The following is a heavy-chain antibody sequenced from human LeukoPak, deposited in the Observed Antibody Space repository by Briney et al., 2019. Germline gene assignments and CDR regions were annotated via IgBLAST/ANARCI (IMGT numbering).Heavy chain of an antibody. J-gene: IGHJ4*02. CDR1: GFSSYG. Sequence: PGGPLRLSCAASGFSSYGMHWVRQAPGKGLEWVAVIWYDESNKYYADSVKGRFTISRDNSRNTLYLQMNSLRAEDTAVYYCARDGFSSSWYGRALDYWGQGTLVTVSS. D-gene: IGHD6-13*01. CDR2: IWYDESNK. V-gene: IGHV3-33*01. CDR3: ARDGFSSSWYGRALDY.